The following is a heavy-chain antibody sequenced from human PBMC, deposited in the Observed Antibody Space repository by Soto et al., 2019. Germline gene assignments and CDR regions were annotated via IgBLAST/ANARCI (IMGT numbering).Heavy chain of an antibody. Sequence: PGGSLRLSCAASGFTFSSYAMSWVRQAPGKGLEWVSAISGSGDRTYNADSVKGRFTISRDNSKNTLYLQMNSLRVEDTAVYYCAKGHNGDYEYFDYWGQGTLVTVSS. J-gene: IGHJ4*02. D-gene: IGHD4-17*01. CDR3: AKGHNGDYEYFDY. CDR2: ISGSGDRT. CDR1: GFTFSSYA. V-gene: IGHV3-23*01.